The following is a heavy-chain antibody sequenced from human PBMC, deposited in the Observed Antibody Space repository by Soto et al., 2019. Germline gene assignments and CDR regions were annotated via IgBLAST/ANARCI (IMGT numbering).Heavy chain of an antibody. CDR1: GGSISSSSYY. J-gene: IGHJ6*02. Sequence: SETLSLTCTVSGGSISSSSYYWGWIRQPPGKGLEWIGSIYYSGSTYYNPSLKSRVTISVDTSKNQFSLKLSSVTAADTAVYYCARYYEWERGYYYCGMDVWGQGTTVTVSS. D-gene: IGHD1-26*01. CDR2: IYYSGST. CDR3: ARYYEWERGYYYCGMDV. V-gene: IGHV4-39*01.